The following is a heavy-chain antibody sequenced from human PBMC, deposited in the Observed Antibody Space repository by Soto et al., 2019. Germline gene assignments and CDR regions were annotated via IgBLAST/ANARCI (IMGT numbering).Heavy chain of an antibody. Sequence: QLQLQESGPGLVKPSETLSLTCTVSGGSFSSSTYYWGWIRQPPGKGLEWIGSMYSGGNTYYNPSPKRRGTVSVDTSKNHFSLKLTSVTAADTAMYYCARQPYDSTGYYYGAWGQGTLVTVSS. D-gene: IGHD3-22*01. V-gene: IGHV4-39*01. CDR1: GGSFSSSTYY. J-gene: IGHJ5*02. CDR3: ARQPYDSTGYYYGA. CDR2: MYSGGNT.